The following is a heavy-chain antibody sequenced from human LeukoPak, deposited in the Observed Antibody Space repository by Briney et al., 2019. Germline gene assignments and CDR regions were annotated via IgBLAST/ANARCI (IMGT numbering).Heavy chain of an antibody. D-gene: IGHD6-19*01. CDR2: IGGSNGIT. V-gene: IGHV3-23*01. Sequence: SGGSLRLSCAASRFTFNSYAMSWVRQAPGKGLEWVSVIGGSNGITFYVGSVKGRFTISRDNSKDTLYLQMNSLRAEDTAVYYCAKDSSGPAFWGQGTLVAVSS. CDR1: RFTFNSYA. J-gene: IGHJ4*02. CDR3: AKDSSGPAF.